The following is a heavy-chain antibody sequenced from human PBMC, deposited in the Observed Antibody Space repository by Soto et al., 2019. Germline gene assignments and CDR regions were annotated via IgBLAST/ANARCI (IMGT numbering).Heavy chain of an antibody. CDR1: GFSVSINY. CDR2: IYSGGST. J-gene: IGHJ3*02. Sequence: PRGSLRLSCAASGFSVSINYMSWVRQAPAKGLEWVSVIYSGGSTYYADSVKGRFTISRDNSKNTLYLQMNSLRAEDTAVYYCAREASSGWSGGDDAFDIWGQGTMVTVSS. V-gene: IGHV3-53*01. D-gene: IGHD6-19*01. CDR3: AREASSGWSGGDDAFDI.